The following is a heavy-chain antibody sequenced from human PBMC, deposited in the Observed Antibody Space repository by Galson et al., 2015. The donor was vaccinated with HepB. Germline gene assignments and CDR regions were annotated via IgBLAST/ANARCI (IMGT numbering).Heavy chain of an antibody. V-gene: IGHV2-70*11. D-gene: IGHD3-10*01. CDR3: ARTQNYISMVRGVHPTYYFDY. Sequence: PALVKPTQTLTLTCTFSGFSLSTSGMCVSWIRQPPGKALEWLARIDWDDDKYYSTSLKTRLTISKDTSKNQVVLTMTNMDPVDTATYYCARTQNYISMVRGVHPTYYFDYWGQGTLVTVSS. CDR1: GFSLSTSGMC. J-gene: IGHJ4*02. CDR2: IDWDDDK.